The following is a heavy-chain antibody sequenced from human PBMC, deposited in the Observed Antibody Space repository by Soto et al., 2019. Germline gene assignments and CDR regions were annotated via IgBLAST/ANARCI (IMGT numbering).Heavy chain of an antibody. J-gene: IGHJ4*02. CDR1: GFTVSTKY. D-gene: IGHD3-16*01. CDR3: AIVLWAADY. Sequence: PGGSLRLSCAASGFTVSTKYMSWVRQAPGKGLEWVSVIYSGGSTFYADSVRGRFTISRDNSKNTVNLQMNSLRAEDTAVYYCAIVLWAADYWGKGTLVTVSS. V-gene: IGHV3-66*01. CDR2: IYSGGST.